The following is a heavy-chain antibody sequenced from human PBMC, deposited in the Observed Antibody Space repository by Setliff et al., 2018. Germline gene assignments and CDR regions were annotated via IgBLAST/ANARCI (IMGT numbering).Heavy chain of an antibody. CDR3: AKGGYGVSRYYYYMDV. Sequence: GCSLGVPCSDFGFTFSGYGMHWVRQAPGKGLEWLAFIRYDGSNKYYADSVKGRFTISRDNSKNTLYLQMNSLRAEDTAVYYCAKGGYGVSRYYYYMDVWGKGTTVTVSS. CDR1: GFTFSGYG. CDR2: IRYDGSNK. J-gene: IGHJ6*03. D-gene: IGHD6-13*01. V-gene: IGHV3-30*02.